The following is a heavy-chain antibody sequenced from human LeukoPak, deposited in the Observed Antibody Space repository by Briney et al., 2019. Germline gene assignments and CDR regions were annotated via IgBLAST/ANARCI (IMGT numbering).Heavy chain of an antibody. CDR3: ARGIYGSGSYYIH. Sequence: PSETLSLTCTVSGGSISSYYWSWIQQPPGKGLEWIGYIYYSGSTNYNPSLKSRVTISVDTSKNQFSLKLSSVTAADTAVYYCARGIYGSGSYYIHWGQGTLVTVSS. V-gene: IGHV4-59*01. D-gene: IGHD3-10*01. CDR2: IYYSGST. CDR1: GGSISSYY. J-gene: IGHJ4*02.